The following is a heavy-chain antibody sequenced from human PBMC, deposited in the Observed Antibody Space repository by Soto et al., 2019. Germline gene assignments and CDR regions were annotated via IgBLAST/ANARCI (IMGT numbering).Heavy chain of an antibody. D-gene: IGHD6-13*01. Sequence: PGGSLRLSCAASGFTFDDYAMHWVRQAPGKGLEWVSGISWNSGSIGYADSVKGRFTISRGNAKNSLYLQMNSLRAEDTALYYCAKGPGRHSSSWYYYYYYGMDVWGQGTTVTVSS. V-gene: IGHV3-9*01. CDR2: ISWNSGSI. CDR3: AKGPGRHSSSWYYYYYYGMDV. CDR1: GFTFDDYA. J-gene: IGHJ6*02.